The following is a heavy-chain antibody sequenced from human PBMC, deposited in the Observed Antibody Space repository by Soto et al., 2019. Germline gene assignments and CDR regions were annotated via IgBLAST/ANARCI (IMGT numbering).Heavy chain of an antibody. V-gene: IGHV2-5*02. Sequence: SGPTLVNPTQTLTLTCTFSGFSLSTSGVGVGWIRQPPGKALEWLAVTYWDDDKRYSSSLKSRLTITKDTSKNQVVLTMTNMDPVDTATYYCAHETGGNNYGYVFYFDYWGQGTLVTVSS. D-gene: IGHD5-18*01. CDR1: GFSLSTSGVG. J-gene: IGHJ4*02. CDR3: AHETGGNNYGYVFYFDY. CDR2: TYWDDDK.